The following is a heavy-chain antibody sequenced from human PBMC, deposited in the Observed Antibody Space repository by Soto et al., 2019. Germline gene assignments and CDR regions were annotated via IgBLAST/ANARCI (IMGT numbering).Heavy chain of an antibody. V-gene: IGHV4-59*01. D-gene: IGHD6-19*01. CDR1: GGSISSYY. CDR2: IYYSGST. CDR3: AAGSGWYGPLGY. Sequence: PSETLSLTCTGSGGSISSYYWSWIRQPPGKGREWIGYIYYSGSTNYNRSLKSRVTISVDTSKNQFSLKLSSVTAADTAVYYCAAGSGWYGPLGYWSQGPLVTVSS. J-gene: IGHJ4*02.